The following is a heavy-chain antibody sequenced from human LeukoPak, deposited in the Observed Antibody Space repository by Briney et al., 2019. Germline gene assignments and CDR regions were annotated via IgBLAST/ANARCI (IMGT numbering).Heavy chain of an antibody. CDR1: GYSFTSYW. CDR2: IDPSDSYT. Sequence: GESLKISCKGSGYSFTSYWISWVRQMPGNGLEWMGRIDPSDSYTNYSPSFQGHVTISADKSISTAYLQWSSLKASDTAMYYCARHGSYSSGWYDYQTIFDYWGQGTLVTVSS. D-gene: IGHD6-19*01. J-gene: IGHJ4*02. CDR3: ARHGSYSSGWYDYQTIFDY. V-gene: IGHV5-10-1*01.